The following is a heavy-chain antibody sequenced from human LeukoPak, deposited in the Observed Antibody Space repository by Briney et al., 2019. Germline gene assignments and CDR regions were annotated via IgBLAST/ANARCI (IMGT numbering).Heavy chain of an antibody. D-gene: IGHD7-27*01. CDR1: GFTFSSYT. CDR3: AKDGGLWVSAHWGDS. CDR2: ITTGGPNT. J-gene: IGHJ4*02. V-gene: IGHV3-23*01. Sequence: GGSLRLSCAASGFTFSSYTMSWVRQAPGKGLKWVSTITTGGPNTYYADSVKGRFTVSRDDSKNTLYLQMNSLRAEDTAVFYCAKDGGLWVSAHWGDSWGRGTLVTVSS.